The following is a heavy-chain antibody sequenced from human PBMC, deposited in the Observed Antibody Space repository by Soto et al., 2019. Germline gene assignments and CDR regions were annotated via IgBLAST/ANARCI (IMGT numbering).Heavy chain of an antibody. CDR2: ISSSSSYI. V-gene: IGHV3-21*01. Sequence: EVQLVESGGGLVKPGGSLRLSCAASGFTFSSYSMNWVRQAPGKGLEWVSSISSSSSYIYYADSVKGRFTISRDNAKNSLYLQMNSLRAEDTAVYYCARDHDYGDGLFDPWGQGTLVTVSS. CDR3: ARDHDYGDGLFDP. J-gene: IGHJ5*02. D-gene: IGHD4-17*01. CDR1: GFTFSSYS.